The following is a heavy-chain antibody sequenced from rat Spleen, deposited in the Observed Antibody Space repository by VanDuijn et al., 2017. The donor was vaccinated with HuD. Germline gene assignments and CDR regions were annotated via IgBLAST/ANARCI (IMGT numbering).Heavy chain of an antibody. CDR2: IWRNGNT. D-gene: IGHD1-2*01. V-gene: IGHV2S63*01. CDR3: ARVPFTKSGISTALDY. J-gene: IGHJ2*01. CDR1: GFSLTDYS. Sequence: EVQLKESGPGLVQPSQTLSLTCTVSGFSLTDYSVHWVRQPPGKGLEWMGIIWRNGNTDYNSALKSRLSISGDTSKSQVFLKMNSLQTDDTAIYFCARVPFTKSGISTALDYWGQGVMVTVSS.